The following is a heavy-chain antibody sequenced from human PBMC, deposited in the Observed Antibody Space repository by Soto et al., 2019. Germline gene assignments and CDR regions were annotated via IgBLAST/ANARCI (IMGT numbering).Heavy chain of an antibody. CDR3: ARQGNGGEGFDF. CDR2: LYPGDSET. V-gene: IGHV5-51*01. D-gene: IGHD4-17*01. Sequence: PGASLKISCKVSGYSFTTYWIGWVRQMPGEGLEWMGTLYPGDSETRYSPSFQGQVTISADKSISTAYLQWSSMKASDTAMYYCARQGNGGEGFDFWGQGTLVTVSS. J-gene: IGHJ4*02. CDR1: GYSFTTYW.